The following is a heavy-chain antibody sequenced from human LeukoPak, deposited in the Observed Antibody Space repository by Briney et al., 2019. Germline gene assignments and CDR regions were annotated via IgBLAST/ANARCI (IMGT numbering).Heavy chain of an antibody. CDR1: GFTFNNYW. D-gene: IGHD2-21*02. CDR3: VREDTPATANY. J-gene: IGHJ4*02. CDR2: INSGGSGT. V-gene: IGHV3-74*01. Sequence: GGSLRLSCTASGFTFNNYWMHWVRQAPGEGLVWVSRINSGGSGTNYADSVTGRFTISRDNSKDTLFLQMHSLRPGDTAVYYCVREDTPATANYWGQGTLVTISS.